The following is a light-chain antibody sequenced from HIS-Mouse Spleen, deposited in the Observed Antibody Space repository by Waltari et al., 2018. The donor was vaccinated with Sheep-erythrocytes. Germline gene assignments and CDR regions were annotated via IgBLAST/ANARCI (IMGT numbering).Light chain of an antibody. J-gene: IGLJ1*01. CDR3: CSYAGSYNHV. V-gene: IGLV2-11*01. CDR1: SSDVGGYNY. Sequence: QSALTQPRSVSGSPGQSVTISCTGTSSDVGGYNYVSWYQQHPGKAPKLMIYDVSNRPSGVPDRFSCSKSGNPASLTISGLQAEDEADYYCCSYAGSYNHVFATGTKVTVL. CDR2: DVS.